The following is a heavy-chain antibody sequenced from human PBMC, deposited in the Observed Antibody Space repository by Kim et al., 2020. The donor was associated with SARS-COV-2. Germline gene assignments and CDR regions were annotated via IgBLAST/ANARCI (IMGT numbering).Heavy chain of an antibody. D-gene: IGHD6-6*01. J-gene: IGHJ4*02. Sequence: GGSLRLSCAASGFTFSSYWIHWVRQVPGKGLVWVSHISPDGSSTAYAASVKGRFTISRDNAKNTLYLQLASLTAEDTAVYYCASGATIAARLLDYWGQGT. V-gene: IGHV3-74*01. CDR2: ISPDGSST. CDR1: GFTFSSYW. CDR3: ASGATIAARLLDY.